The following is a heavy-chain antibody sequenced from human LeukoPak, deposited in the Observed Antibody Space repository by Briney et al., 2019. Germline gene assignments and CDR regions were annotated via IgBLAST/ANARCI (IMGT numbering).Heavy chain of an antibody. CDR2: INWNGGNT. Sequence: PGGSLRLSCAASGFTFDDYGMNWVRQAPGKGLEWISGINWNGGNTNYADSVKGRFTISRDNAKNSLYLQMNSLRAEDTAVYYCARARYCGGDCYPDAFDIWGQGTMVTVSS. J-gene: IGHJ3*02. CDR1: GFTFDDYG. D-gene: IGHD2-21*02. CDR3: ARARYCGGDCYPDAFDI. V-gene: IGHV3-20*04.